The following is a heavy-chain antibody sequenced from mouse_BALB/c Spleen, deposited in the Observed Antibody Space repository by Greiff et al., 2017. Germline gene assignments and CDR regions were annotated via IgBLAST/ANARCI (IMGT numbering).Heavy chain of an antibody. J-gene: IGHJ1*01. CDR3: AREGYDEYFDV. Sequence: EVKLMESGGGLVQPGGSRKLSCAASGFTFSSFGMHWVRQAPEKGLEWVAYISSGSSTIYYADTVKGRFTISRDNPKNTLFLQMTSLRSEDTAMYYCAREGYDEYFDVWGAGTTVTVSS. CDR2: ISSGSSTI. CDR1: GFTFSSFG. D-gene: IGHD2-14*01. V-gene: IGHV5-17*02.